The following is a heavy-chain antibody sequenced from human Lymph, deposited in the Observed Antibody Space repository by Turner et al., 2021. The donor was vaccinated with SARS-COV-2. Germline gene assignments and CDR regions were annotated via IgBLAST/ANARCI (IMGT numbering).Heavy chain of an antibody. V-gene: IGHV4-34*01. CDR3: AREALLDSSGSFDY. CDR2: INRSGST. Sequence: QVQLQPWGAGLSKPSVTLSLPCAVYGGSFSRYYWSLILQPPGKGVEWIGEINRSGSTNYNPSLKSRVTISVDTSKNQFSLKLSSVTAADTAVYYCAREALLDSSGSFDYWGQGTLVTVSS. CDR1: GGSFSRYY. D-gene: IGHD6-19*01. J-gene: IGHJ4*02.